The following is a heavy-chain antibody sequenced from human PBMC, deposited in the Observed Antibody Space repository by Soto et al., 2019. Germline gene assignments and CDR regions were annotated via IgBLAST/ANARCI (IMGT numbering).Heavy chain of an antibody. CDR1: SGSIRDYY. CDR3: ARLGGYYQAFAS. V-gene: IGHV4-59*08. J-gene: IGHJ4*02. CDR2: IYYTGTT. Sequence: SETLSLTCTVSSGSIRDYYRGWIRQSPGKGLEWIGYIYYTGTTKYNPSLKSRVTISVDSSKSQFSLKLDSVTAADTAVYYCARLGGYYQAFASWGQGTLVTVSS. D-gene: IGHD3-22*01.